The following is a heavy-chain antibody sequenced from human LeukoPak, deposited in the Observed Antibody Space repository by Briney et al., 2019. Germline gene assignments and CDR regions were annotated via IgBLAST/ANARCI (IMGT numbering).Heavy chain of an antibody. CDR2: ISSSSTI. Sequence: GGSLRLSCAASGFTFSSYSMNWVRQAPGKGLEWVSYISSSSTIYYADSVKGRFTISRDNAKNSLYLQMNSLRAGDTAVYYCARARGSYDLDYWGQGTLVTVSS. V-gene: IGHV3-48*01. CDR1: GFTFSSYS. J-gene: IGHJ4*02. D-gene: IGHD1-26*01. CDR3: ARARGSYDLDY.